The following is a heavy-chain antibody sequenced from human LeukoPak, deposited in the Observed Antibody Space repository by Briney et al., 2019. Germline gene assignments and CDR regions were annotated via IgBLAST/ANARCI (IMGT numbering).Heavy chain of an antibody. V-gene: IGHV4-59*08. Sequence: SETLSLTCTVSGGSISTYYWNWIRQPPGKGLEWLGYIYYSGTTNYNPSLKSRVSMSVDTSKNQFSLKLSSVTAADTAVYYCARHLEVPAAMDYWGQGTLVTVSS. CDR3: ARHLEVPAAMDY. CDR1: GGSISTYY. CDR2: IYYSGTT. J-gene: IGHJ4*02. D-gene: IGHD2-2*01.